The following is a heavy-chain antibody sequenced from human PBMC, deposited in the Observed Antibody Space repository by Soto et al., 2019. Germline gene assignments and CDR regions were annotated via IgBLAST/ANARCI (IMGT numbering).Heavy chain of an antibody. CDR3: ASVRAAGTRWFGT. Sequence: QVQLVQSGAEVKKPGSSVKVSCKASGGTFRSYAFSWVRQAPGQGLEWMGGIIPIFGPANYAQNFQGRDTITADKSTSTAYMELSSLRSEDTAVYYGASVRAAGTRWFGTWGQGLLVTVSS. D-gene: IGHD6-13*01. CDR1: GGTFRSYA. CDR2: IIPIFGPA. V-gene: IGHV1-69*06. J-gene: IGHJ5*02.